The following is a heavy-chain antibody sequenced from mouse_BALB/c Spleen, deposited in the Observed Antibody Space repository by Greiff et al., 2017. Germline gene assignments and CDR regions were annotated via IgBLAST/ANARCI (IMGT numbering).Heavy chain of an antibody. D-gene: IGHD2-4*01. V-gene: IGHV5-9-4*01. J-gene: IGHJ3*01. CDR2: ISSGGSYT. CDR3: ARDDYDGELFAY. CDR1: GFTFSSYS. Sequence: EVKLVESGGGLVKPGGSLKLSCAASGFTFSSYSMPWVRQTPEKRLEWVAEISSGGSYTYYPDTVPGRFTISRDNAKNTLYLELSSLRSEDTAMYYCARDDYDGELFAYWGQGTLVTVSA.